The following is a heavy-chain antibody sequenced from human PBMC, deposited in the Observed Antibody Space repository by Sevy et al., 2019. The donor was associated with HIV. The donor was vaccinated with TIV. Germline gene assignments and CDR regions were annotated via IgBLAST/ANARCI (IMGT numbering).Heavy chain of an antibody. V-gene: IGHV3-15*01. CDR1: GFTFSNAW. CDR2: IKSKTDGGTT. Sequence: GGSLRLSCAASGFTFSNAWMSWVRQAPGKGLEWVGRIKSKTDGGTTDYAAPVKGRFTISRDDSKNTLYLQMNSLKTEDTAVYYCTTGVSGFKGRFGYWGQGTLVTVSS. D-gene: IGHD6-25*01. CDR3: TTGVSGFKGRFGY. J-gene: IGHJ4*02.